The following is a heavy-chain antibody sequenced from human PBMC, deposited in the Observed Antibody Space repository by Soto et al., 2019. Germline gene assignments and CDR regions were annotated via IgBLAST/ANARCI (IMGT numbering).Heavy chain of an antibody. CDR2: LYYSGSP. Sequence: QVQLQESGPGLVKPSQTLSLTCTVSGGAISSGGYYLSWISQHPGKGLEWIGYLYYSGSPYYKPPLKSRVTLAVDPSKNQFSLKLSSVTAADTAVYYCARTVFPWGRGTMVTVSS. D-gene: IGHD4-4*01. V-gene: IGHV4-31*03. CDR1: GGAISSGGYY. CDR3: ARTVFP. J-gene: IGHJ5*02.